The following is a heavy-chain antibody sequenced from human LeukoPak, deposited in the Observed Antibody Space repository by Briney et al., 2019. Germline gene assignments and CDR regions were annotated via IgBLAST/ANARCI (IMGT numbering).Heavy chain of an antibody. V-gene: IGHV3-30*18. J-gene: IGHJ4*02. D-gene: IGHD2-21*02. Sequence: GGSLRLSCAASGFTFSSYGMPWVRQAPGKGLEWVAVISYDGSNKYYADSVKGRFTISRDNSKNTLYLQMNSLRAEDTAVYYCAKDFLSSYCGGDCYSTLFDYWGQGTLVTVSS. CDR3: AKDFLSSYCGGDCYSTLFDY. CDR1: GFTFSSYG. CDR2: ISYDGSNK.